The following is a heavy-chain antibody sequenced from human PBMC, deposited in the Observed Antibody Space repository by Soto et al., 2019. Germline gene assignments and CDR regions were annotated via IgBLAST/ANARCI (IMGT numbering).Heavy chain of an antibody. V-gene: IGHV3-21*01. D-gene: IGHD6-19*01. CDR3: ARDSSSGWYRTMDY. Sequence: EVQLVESGGGLVKPGGSLRLSCAASGFTFSSYTMNWVRQAPGKGLEWVSSISSGSNYIYYADSVKGRFTISRDNAKNYLYLQMSSLGAEATAVYYCARDSSSGWYRTMDYWGQGTLVTVSS. CDR2: ISSGSNYI. CDR1: GFTFSSYT. J-gene: IGHJ4*02.